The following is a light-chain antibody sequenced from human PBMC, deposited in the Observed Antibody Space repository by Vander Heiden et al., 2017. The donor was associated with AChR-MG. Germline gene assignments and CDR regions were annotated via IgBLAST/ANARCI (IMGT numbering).Light chain of an antibody. CDR3: QSYDSSLNVV. V-gene: IGLV1-40*01. CDR1: SSNIGACYD. Sequence: QSVLTQPPSVSGAPGQRVTISCTGGSSNIGACYDVHWFQQLPGTAPKLLIYSNFNRPSGVPDRFSGSKSGTSASLAITGLQAEDEADYYCQSYDSSLNVVFGGGTKLTVL. CDR2: SNF. J-gene: IGLJ2*01.